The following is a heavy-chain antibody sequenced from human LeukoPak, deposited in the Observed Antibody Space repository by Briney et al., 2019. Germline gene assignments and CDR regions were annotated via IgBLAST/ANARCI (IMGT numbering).Heavy chain of an antibody. Sequence: GSSVKVSCKASGGTFSSYAISWVRQAPGQGLECMGRIIPILGIANYAQKFQGRVTITADKSTSTAYMELSSLRSEDTAVYYCARVEGDYVWGSYRSYFDYWGQGTLVTVSS. CDR3: ARVEGDYVWGSYRSYFDY. D-gene: IGHD3-16*02. CDR1: GGTFSSYA. J-gene: IGHJ4*02. V-gene: IGHV1-69*04. CDR2: IIPILGIA.